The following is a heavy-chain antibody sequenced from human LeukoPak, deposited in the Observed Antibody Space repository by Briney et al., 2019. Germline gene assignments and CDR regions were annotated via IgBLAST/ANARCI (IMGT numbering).Heavy chain of an antibody. D-gene: IGHD1/OR15-1a*01. CDR1: GGSIGTSY. CDR3: ARDRHWTNDWVFDS. J-gene: IGHJ4*02. Sequence: PSETLSLTCTVPGGSIGTSYWSWIRQPPGKGLEWIGYIYYNGYTDYNPSLKSRVTISIHTSKNQFSLNLSSVTAADTAVYYCARDRHWTNDWVFDSWGQGTLVTVSS. CDR2: IYYNGYT. V-gene: IGHV4-59*01.